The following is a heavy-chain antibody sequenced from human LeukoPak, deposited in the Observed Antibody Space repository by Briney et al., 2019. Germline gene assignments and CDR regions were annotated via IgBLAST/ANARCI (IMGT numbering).Heavy chain of an antibody. J-gene: IGHJ6*02. V-gene: IGHV4-61*02. CDR3: AREDYDYYYGMDV. Sequence: SETLSLTCTVSGGSISSGSYYWSWIRQPAGKGLEWIGRIYTSGSTNYNPSLKSRVTISVDTSKNQFSLKLSSVTAADTAVYYCAREDYDYYYGMDVWGQGTTVTVSS. CDR2: IYTSGST. CDR1: GGSISSGSYY.